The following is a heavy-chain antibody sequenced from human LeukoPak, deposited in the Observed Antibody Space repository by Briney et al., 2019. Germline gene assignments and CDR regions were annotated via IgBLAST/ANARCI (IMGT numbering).Heavy chain of an antibody. CDR3: ARRTAGDAFDI. Sequence: PGGSLRLSCAASVFTVSSNYMSWVRQAPGKGLEWVSVIYSGGSTYYADSVKGRFTISRDNSKNTLYLQMNSLRAEDTAVYYCARRTAGDAFDIWGQGTMVTVSS. D-gene: IGHD6-25*01. V-gene: IGHV3-66*04. CDR2: IYSGGST. CDR1: VFTVSSNY. J-gene: IGHJ3*02.